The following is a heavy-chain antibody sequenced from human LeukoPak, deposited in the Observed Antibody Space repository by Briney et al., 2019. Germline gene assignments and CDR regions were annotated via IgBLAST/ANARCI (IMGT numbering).Heavy chain of an antibody. CDR2: IYYSGST. CDR3: ARRPSYSSSSKGFDY. CDR1: GGSISSYY. D-gene: IGHD6-6*01. V-gene: IGHV4-59*01. Sequence: SETLSLTCTVSGGSISSYYWSWIRQPPGKGLEWIGYIYYSGSTNYNPSLKSRVTISVDTSKNQFSLKLSSVTAADTAVYYCARRPSYSSSSKGFDYWGQGTLVTVSS. J-gene: IGHJ4*02.